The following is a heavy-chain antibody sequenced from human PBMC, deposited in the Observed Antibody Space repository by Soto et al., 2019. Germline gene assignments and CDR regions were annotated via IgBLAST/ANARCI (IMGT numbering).Heavy chain of an antibody. D-gene: IGHD6-13*01. Sequence: GVSLRLPGAPSPIIFSSHCMHWVRQAPGKALEWVAVIWYDGSNKYYAESVRGRFTISRDNSKNSLYLQMNSLRAEDTAVYDCAREFAAAGDYRGQGTLVTAPS. CDR1: PIIFSSHC. J-gene: IGHJ4*02. CDR2: IWYDGSNK. V-gene: IGHV3-33*01. CDR3: AREFAAAGDY.